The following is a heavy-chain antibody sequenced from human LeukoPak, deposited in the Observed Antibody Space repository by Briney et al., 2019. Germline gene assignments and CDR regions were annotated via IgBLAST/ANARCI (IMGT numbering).Heavy chain of an antibody. Sequence: SETLSLTCTVSGGSNSSYHWSWIRQPPGKGLEWIGYMHNSGSTDYNPSLKSRLTISRDTSKNQFSLKLSSVTAADTAVYYCASGGAGIAATPWGQGTMVAVSS. CDR2: MHNSGST. CDR3: ASGGAGIAATP. V-gene: IGHV4-59*01. J-gene: IGHJ3*01. D-gene: IGHD2-15*01. CDR1: GGSNSSYH.